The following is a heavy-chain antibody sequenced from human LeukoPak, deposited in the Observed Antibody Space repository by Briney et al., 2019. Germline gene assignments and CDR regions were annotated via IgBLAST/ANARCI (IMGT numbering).Heavy chain of an antibody. Sequence: GASVKVSCKASGGTFSSYAISWVRQAPGQGLEWMGRIIPIFGTANYAQKFQGRVTITADESTSTAYMELSSLRSEDTAVYYCARDRYYGSGSYETYYYYMDVWGKGTTVTVSS. V-gene: IGHV1-69*15. CDR3: ARDRYYGSGSYETYYYYMDV. J-gene: IGHJ6*03. D-gene: IGHD3-10*01. CDR2: IIPIFGTA. CDR1: GGTFSSYA.